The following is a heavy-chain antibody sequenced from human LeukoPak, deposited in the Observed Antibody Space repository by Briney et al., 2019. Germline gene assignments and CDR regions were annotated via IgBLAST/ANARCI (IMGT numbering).Heavy chain of an antibody. Sequence: GGSLRLSCAASGFTFSSYSMNWVRQAPGKGLEWVSSISSSSSYIYYAVSVKGRFTISRDNAKNSLYLQMNSLRAEDTAVYYCARYADYYGSGSYNAFDIWGQGTMVTVSS. CDR2: ISSSSSYI. D-gene: IGHD3-10*01. J-gene: IGHJ3*02. CDR3: ARYADYYGSGSYNAFDI. CDR1: GFTFSSYS. V-gene: IGHV3-21*01.